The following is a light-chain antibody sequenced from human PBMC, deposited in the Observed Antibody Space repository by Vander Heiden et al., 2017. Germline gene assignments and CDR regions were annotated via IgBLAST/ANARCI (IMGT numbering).Light chain of an antibody. Sequence: IVMTQSPATLSVSPGERATLSCRASQSVRSHLACYQQKTGQAPRLLIYDTSSLATDFPARFSCSGSETEFTLTISSLQSEDLAVYYCQQYYNWWTFGQGTKVELK. J-gene: IGKJ1*01. CDR2: DTS. CDR3: QQYYNWWT. V-gene: IGKV3-15*01. CDR1: QSVRSH.